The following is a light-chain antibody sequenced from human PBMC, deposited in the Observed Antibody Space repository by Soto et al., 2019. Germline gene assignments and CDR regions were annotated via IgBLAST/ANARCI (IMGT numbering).Light chain of an antibody. Sequence: ETVMTQSPATLSVSPGDRVTLSCRASQSIGTNLLWLQQSPGQPPRLLISGASDRVAGVPDRFSGSSSGTDFTLTISGLQSEDCAVYYCQQYAGWPRTVGQGTKVDIK. CDR2: GAS. CDR3: QQYAGWPRT. J-gene: IGKJ2*01. V-gene: IGKV3-15*01. CDR1: QSIGTN.